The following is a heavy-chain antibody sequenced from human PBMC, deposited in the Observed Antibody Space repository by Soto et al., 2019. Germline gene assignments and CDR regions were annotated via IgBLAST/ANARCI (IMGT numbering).Heavy chain of an antibody. D-gene: IGHD2-15*01. Sequence: QVQLVQSGAAVKKPGSSVKVSCKASGGTFSSYAISWVRQAPGQGLEWMGGIIPIFGTANYAQKFQGRVTITADESTSTAYMELSSLRSEDTAVYYCARGIVVVAAYYYYYGMDVWGQGTTVTVSS. V-gene: IGHV1-69*12. J-gene: IGHJ6*02. CDR1: GGTFSSYA. CDR2: IIPIFGTA. CDR3: ARGIVVVAAYYYYYGMDV.